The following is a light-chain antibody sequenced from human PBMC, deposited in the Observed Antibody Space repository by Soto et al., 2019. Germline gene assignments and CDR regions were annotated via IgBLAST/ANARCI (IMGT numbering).Light chain of an antibody. V-gene: IGKV1-5*03. CDR2: KAS. CDR1: QTTSSW. Sequence: DLSKTHSPSTLSGSAGAPATNTCGASQTTSSWLAWYQQKPGKAPKLLIYKASTLKSGVPSRFSGSGSGTEFTLTISSLQPDDFATYYCQHYNSYSAAFGQGTKVDIK. J-gene: IGKJ1*01. CDR3: QHYNSYSAA.